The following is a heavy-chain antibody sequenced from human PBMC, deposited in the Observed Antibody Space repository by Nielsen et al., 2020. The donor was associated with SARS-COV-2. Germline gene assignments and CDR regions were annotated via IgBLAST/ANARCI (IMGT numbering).Heavy chain of an antibody. Sequence: GESLKISCAVSGFTFSSYAMNWVRQAPGKGLEWVSSITSSGYYANYADSMNGRFTISGDNAKNSLYLQIYNVRTEDTAVYYCARRLDYWGQGTLVTVSS. J-gene: IGHJ4*02. CDR2: ITSSGYYA. CDR3: ARRLDY. V-gene: IGHV3-21*01. CDR1: GFTFSSYA.